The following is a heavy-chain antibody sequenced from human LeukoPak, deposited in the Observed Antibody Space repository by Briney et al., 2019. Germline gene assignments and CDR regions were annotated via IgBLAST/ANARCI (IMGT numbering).Heavy chain of an antibody. CDR1: GGSVSSGGYY. D-gene: IGHD3-10*01. CDR3: ARHGLLWFNFDY. J-gene: IGHJ4*02. CDR2: IYYSGST. V-gene: IGHV4-61*08. Sequence: PSETLSLTCTVSGGSVSSGGYYWTWIRQHPGKGLEWIGYIYYSGSTNYNPSLKSRVTISVDTSKNQFSLKLSSVTAADTAVYYCARHGLLWFNFDYWGQGTLVTVSS.